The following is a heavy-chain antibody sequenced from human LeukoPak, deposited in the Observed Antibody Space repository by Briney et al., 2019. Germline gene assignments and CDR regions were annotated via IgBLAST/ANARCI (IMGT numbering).Heavy chain of an antibody. J-gene: IGHJ4*02. CDR3: AKRPISGDDKSFDY. D-gene: IGHD2-21*01. CDR2: IRESSGDT. CDR1: GFTVINYA. V-gene: IGHV3-23*01. Sequence: PGGSLRLSCAASGFTVINYAMNWVRQAPGKGLEWVSTIRESSGDTYYEDSVKGRFTTYRDISRNTVYLQMNNLRVEDTAVYFCAKRPISGDDKSFDYWGQGLLVTVSS.